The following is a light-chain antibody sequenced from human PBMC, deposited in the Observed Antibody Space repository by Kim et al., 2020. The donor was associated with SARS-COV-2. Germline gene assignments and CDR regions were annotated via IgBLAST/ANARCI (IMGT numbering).Light chain of an antibody. CDR1: QIVTTNY. CDR3: HQCGSLTRIT. J-gene: IGKJ5*01. Sequence: PGDSDTPSCMSIQIVTTNYFAWYRQKPSLAPRPRIYGASSRPTGIPYRYNVSGSATDLTLTISRLEPEDFAVYYFHQCGSLTRITFGQGTRLEIK. CDR2: GAS. V-gene: IGKV3-20*01.